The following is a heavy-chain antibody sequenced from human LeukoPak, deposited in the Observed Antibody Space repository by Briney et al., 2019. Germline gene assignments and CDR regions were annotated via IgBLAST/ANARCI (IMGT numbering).Heavy chain of an antibody. D-gene: IGHD5-18*01. V-gene: IGHV3-30*18. CDR1: GFTFSSYG. CDR3: AKDHAPGYSYGYREGYFDY. Sequence: SGGSLRLSCAASGFTFSSYGMHWVRQAPGKGLEWVAFISYDGSNKFYADSVKGRFTISRDNSKNTLYLQMNSLRAEDTAVYYCAKDHAPGYSYGYREGYFDYWGQRTLVTVSS. J-gene: IGHJ4*02. CDR2: ISYDGSNK.